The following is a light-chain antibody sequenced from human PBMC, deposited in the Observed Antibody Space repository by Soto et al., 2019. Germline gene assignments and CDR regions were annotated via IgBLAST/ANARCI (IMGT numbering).Light chain of an antibody. CDR2: EGS. V-gene: IGLV2-23*01. CDR1: SSDVGSYNL. J-gene: IGLJ1*01. Sequence: QSVLTQPGSVSGSPGQSITISCTGTSSDVGSYNLVSWYQQHPGKAPKLMIYEGSKRPSGVSNRFSGSKSGNTASLTISELQAEDEADYYCCSYAGSAYGFGTGTKVTVL. CDR3: CSYAGSAYG.